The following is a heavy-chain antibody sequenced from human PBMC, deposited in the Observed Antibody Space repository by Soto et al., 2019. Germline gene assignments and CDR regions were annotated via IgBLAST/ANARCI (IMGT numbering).Heavy chain of an antibody. CDR2: IIPIFGTA. Sequence: GASVKVSCKASGGTFSSYAISWVRQAPGQGLEWMGGIIPIFGTANYAQKFQGRVTITADESTSTAYMELSSLRSEDTAVYYCARPTVEPENLDSWGQGTTVTVSS. CDR3: ARPTVEPENLDS. V-gene: IGHV1-69*13. CDR1: GGTFSSYA. J-gene: IGHJ6*02. D-gene: IGHD2-15*01.